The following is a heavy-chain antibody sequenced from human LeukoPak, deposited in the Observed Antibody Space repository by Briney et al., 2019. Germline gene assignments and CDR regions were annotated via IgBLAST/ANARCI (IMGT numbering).Heavy chain of an antibody. CDR3: ARKSFHTSGYDY. CDR1: GGSISSSSYY. Sequence: SETLSLTCTVSGGSISSSSYYWGWIRQPPGKGLEWIGYIYYSGSTNYNPSLKSRVTISLDTSKNQFSLNLSSVTAADTAVYYCARKSFHTSGYDYWGQGTLVTVSS. CDR2: IYYSGST. D-gene: IGHD6-25*01. V-gene: IGHV4-61*05. J-gene: IGHJ4*02.